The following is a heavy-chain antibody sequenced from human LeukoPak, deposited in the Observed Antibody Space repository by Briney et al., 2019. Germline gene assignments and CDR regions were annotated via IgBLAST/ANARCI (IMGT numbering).Heavy chain of an antibody. D-gene: IGHD2-15*01. Sequence: GGSLRLSCAASKFTFSTYWMSWVRQAPGKGLEWVANIKQDGSEKYYVDSVKGRFTISRDNAKNSSYLQMNNLRAEDTAVYYCARTKILVVVVATPDIPYYFDYWGQGTLVTVSS. CDR1: KFTFSTYW. V-gene: IGHV3-7*03. J-gene: IGHJ4*02. CDR3: ARTKILVVVVATPDIPYYFDY. CDR2: IKQDGSEK.